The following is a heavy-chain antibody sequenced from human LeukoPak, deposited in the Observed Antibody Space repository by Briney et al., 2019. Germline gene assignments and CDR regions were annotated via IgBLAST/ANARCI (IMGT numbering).Heavy chain of an antibody. CDR1: GFTFNNYA. D-gene: IGHD3-16*01. CDR3: AKNAGDGGYYYYMDV. CDR2: IGGGGDTS. V-gene: IGHV3-23*01. J-gene: IGHJ6*03. Sequence: GGSLRLSCAASGFTFNNYAMSWVRQAPGKGLEWVSSIGGGGDTSYCADSVRGRFTISRDTSKNMLFLQMDSLRAEDTAIYYCAKNAGDGGYYYYMDVWGKGTTVTVSS.